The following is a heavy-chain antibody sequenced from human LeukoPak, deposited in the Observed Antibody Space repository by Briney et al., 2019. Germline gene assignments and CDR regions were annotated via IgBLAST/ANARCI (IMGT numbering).Heavy chain of an antibody. D-gene: IGHD3-22*01. CDR3: ARGPYYYDSSGYIDY. CDR1: GYSISSGYY. CDR2: IYHSGST. V-gene: IGHV4-38-2*01. J-gene: IGHJ4*02. Sequence: SETLSLTCAVSGYSISSGYYWGWIRQPPGKGLEWIGSIYHSGSTYYNPSLKSRVTISVDRSKNQFSLKLSSVTAADTAVYYCARGPYYYDSSGYIDYWGQGTLVTVSS.